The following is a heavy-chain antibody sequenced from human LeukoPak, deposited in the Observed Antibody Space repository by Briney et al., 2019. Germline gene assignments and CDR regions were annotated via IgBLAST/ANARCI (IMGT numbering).Heavy chain of an antibody. CDR3: AKDQAGDGYNSM. CDR2: NHGAST. D-gene: IGHD5-24*01. V-gene: IGHV3-23*01. Sequence: GGSLRLSCVTSGFTFSNCAMSWVRQAPGKGLEWVSTNHGASTYYAASVKGRFTNSRDNSKNTLYLQMNSLRAEDTAIYYCAKDQAGDGYNSMWGQGTRVTVSS. J-gene: IGHJ4*02. CDR1: GFTFSNCA.